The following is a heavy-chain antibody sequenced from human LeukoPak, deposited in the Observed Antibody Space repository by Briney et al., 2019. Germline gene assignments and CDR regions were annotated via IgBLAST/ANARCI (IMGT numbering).Heavy chain of an antibody. CDR2: MNPNSGNT. Sequence: ASVKVSCKASGYTFTSYDINWVRQATGQGLEWMGWMNPNSGNTGYAQKFQGRVTITRNTSISTAYMELSSLRSEDTAVYYCARVGIAAAGPNYYYYYYMDVWGKGTTVTVSS. CDR3: ARVGIAAAGPNYYYYYYMDV. V-gene: IGHV1-8*03. CDR1: GYTFTSYD. J-gene: IGHJ6*03. D-gene: IGHD6-13*01.